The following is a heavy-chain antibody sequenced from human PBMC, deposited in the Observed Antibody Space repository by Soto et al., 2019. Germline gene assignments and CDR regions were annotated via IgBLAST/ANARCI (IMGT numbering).Heavy chain of an antibody. CDR1: GGSISTYY. J-gene: IGHJ6*02. CDR3: ARELGLLSYHYYGMDV. V-gene: IGHV4-59*12. CDR2: IYYSGST. Sequence: SETLSLTCTVSGGSISTYYWSWIRQPPGKGLEWIGYIYYSGSTYYNPSLKSRVTISVDTSKNQFSLKLSSVTAADTAVYYCARELGLLSYHYYGMDVWGQGTTVTVSS. D-gene: IGHD2-2*01.